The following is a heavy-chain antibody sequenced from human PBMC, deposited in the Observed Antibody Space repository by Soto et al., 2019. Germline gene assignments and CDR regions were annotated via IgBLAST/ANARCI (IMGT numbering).Heavy chain of an antibody. CDR1: GFTFSSYS. CDR3: ARDPPIEYSSSSSSHY. CDR2: ISSSSSYI. D-gene: IGHD6-6*01. V-gene: IGHV3-21*01. J-gene: IGHJ4*02. Sequence: GRSLRLSCAASGFTFSSYSMNWVRQAPGKGLEWVSSISSSSSYIYYADSVKGRFTISRDNAKNSLYLQMNSLRAEDTAVYYCARDPPIEYSSSSSSHYWGQGTLVTVSS.